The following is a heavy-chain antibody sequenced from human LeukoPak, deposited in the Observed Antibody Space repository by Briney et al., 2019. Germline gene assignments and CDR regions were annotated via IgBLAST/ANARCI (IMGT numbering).Heavy chain of an antibody. D-gene: IGHD2-2*01. CDR1: GFTFSSYA. V-gene: IGHV3-30-3*01. J-gene: IGHJ4*02. CDR2: ISYDGSNK. CDR3: ARDPKLGPKYCSSTSCYLFDY. Sequence: GRSLRLSCAASGFTFSSYAMHWVRQAPGKGLEWVAVISYDGSNKYYADSVKGRFTISRDNSKNTLYLQMNSLRAEDTAVYYCARDPKLGPKYCSSTSCYLFDYWGQGTLVTVSS.